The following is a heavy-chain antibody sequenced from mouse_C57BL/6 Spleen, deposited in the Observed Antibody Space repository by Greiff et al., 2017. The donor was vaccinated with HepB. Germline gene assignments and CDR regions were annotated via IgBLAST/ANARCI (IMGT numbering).Heavy chain of an antibody. V-gene: IGHV2-2*01. CDR1: GFSLTSYG. CDR2: IWSGGST. CDR3: AREGYYYGSSWGYYAMDY. D-gene: IGHD1-1*01. J-gene: IGHJ4*01. Sequence: VQLQQSGPGLVQPSQSLSITCTVSGFSLTSYGVHWVRQSPGKGLEWLGVIWSGGSTDYNAAFISRLSISKDNSKSQVFFKMNSLQADDTAIDYCAREGYYYGSSWGYYAMDYWGQGTSVTVSS.